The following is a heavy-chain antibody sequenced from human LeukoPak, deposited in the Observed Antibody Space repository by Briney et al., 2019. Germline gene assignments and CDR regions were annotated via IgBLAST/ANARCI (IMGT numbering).Heavy chain of an antibody. J-gene: IGHJ6*02. CDR2: ISGSGSTI. CDR3: ARADIVAAAGYYYYYGMDV. CDR1: GFTFSDYY. D-gene: IGHD6-13*01. V-gene: IGHV3-11*01. Sequence: PGGSLRLSCAASGFTFSDYYMSWIRQAPGKGLEWVSYISGSGSTIYYADSVKGRFTISRDNAKNSLYLQMNSLRAEDTAVYYCARADIVAAAGYYYYYGMDVWGQGTTVTVSS.